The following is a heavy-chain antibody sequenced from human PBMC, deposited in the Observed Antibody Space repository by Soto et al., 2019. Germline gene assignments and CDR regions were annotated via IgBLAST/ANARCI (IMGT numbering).Heavy chain of an antibody. CDR1: GYSFAGYW. V-gene: IGHV5-10-1*01. CDR3: ARRGTYSSGWDY. Sequence: GESLKISCKGSGYSFAGYWITWVRQMPGKGLEWMGRIDPSDSYTNYSPSFQGHVTISADKSITTAYLQWSSLKASDTAMYYCARRGTYSSGWDYWGQGTLVTVSS. D-gene: IGHD6-19*01. J-gene: IGHJ4*02. CDR2: IDPSDSYT.